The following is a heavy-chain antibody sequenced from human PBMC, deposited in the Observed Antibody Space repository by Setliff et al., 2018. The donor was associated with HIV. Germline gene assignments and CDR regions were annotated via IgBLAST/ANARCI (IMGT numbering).Heavy chain of an antibody. CDR2: INVNNGNT. CDR3: ARVVRGVIQSAKTFDY. D-gene: IGHD2-21*01. J-gene: IGHJ4*02. V-gene: IGHV1-18*01. Sequence: VASVKVSCKASGYTFIHYDVSWVRRAPGQGLEWMGWINVNNGNTNYAQKFQGRVTMTTDTSTTTVYMELRSLRSDDTAVYYCARVVRGVIQSAKTFDYWGQGTLVTVSS. CDR1: GYTFIHYD.